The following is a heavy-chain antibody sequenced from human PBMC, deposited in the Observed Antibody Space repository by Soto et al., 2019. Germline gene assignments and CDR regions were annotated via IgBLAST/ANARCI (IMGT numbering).Heavy chain of an antibody. CDR1: GYSFTNYW. CDR3: ARRMVWGVITGPSDY. Sequence: GESLKISCKGSGYSFTNYWIGWVRQMPGKGLEWMGIIYPGDSDTRYSPSFQGQVTISTDKSISTAYLQWSSLKASDTAMYYCARRMVWGVITGPSDYWGQGTLVTVSS. CDR2: IYPGDSDT. V-gene: IGHV5-51*01. D-gene: IGHD3-10*01. J-gene: IGHJ4*02.